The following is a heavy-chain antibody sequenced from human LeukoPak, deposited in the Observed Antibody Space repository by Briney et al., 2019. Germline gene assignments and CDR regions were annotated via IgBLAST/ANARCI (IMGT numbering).Heavy chain of an antibody. D-gene: IGHD6-19*01. Sequence: ASVKVSCTASGYTITSYSMNWVRQAPGQGLEWMGIINPSGGSTSYAQKFQGRVTMTRDTSTSTVYMELSSLRSEDTAVYYCARDSSGWDYWGQGTLVTVSS. V-gene: IGHV1-46*01. CDR2: INPSGGST. CDR3: ARDSSGWDY. CDR1: GYTITSYS. J-gene: IGHJ4*02.